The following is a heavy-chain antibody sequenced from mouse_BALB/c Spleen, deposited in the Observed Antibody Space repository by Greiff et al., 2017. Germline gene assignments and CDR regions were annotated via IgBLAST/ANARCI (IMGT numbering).Heavy chain of an antibody. V-gene: IGHV1-18*01. CDR1: GYTFTDYN. J-gene: IGHJ3*01. Sequence: EVQLQQSGPELVKPGASVKIPCKASGYTFTDYNMDWVKQSHGKSLEWIGDINPSNGGTIYNQKFKGKATLTVDKSSSTAYMELRSLTSEDTAVYYCARSSAPFAYWGQGTLVTVSA. D-gene: IGHD6-1*01. CDR3: ARSSAPFAY. CDR2: INPSNGGT.